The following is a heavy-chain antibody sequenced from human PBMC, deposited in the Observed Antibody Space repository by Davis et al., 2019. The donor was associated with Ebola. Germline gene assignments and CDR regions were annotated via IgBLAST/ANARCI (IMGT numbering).Heavy chain of an antibody. Sequence: GESLKISCAVSGLTFSSYSMNWVRQAPGKGLVWVSHISPEGSGTKYADSVKGRFTISRDNAKNTLYLQMNSLRAEDTAVYYCARDYYVYFDSTGMDVWGQGTTVTVSS. CDR3: ARDYYVYFDSTGMDV. V-gene: IGHV3-74*01. J-gene: IGHJ6*02. CDR2: ISPEGSGT. CDR1: GLTFSSYS. D-gene: IGHD3-10*02.